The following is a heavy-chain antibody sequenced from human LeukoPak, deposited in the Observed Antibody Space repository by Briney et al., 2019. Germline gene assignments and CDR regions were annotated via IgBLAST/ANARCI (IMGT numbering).Heavy chain of an antibody. Sequence: SETLSLTCTVSGGSVSSGGYYWSWIRQHPGKGLEWIGHISYSGDTYYNPSLNSRVTISVGTSKSQLSLKLSSVTDADTAVYYCARVRGYSYGELDYWGPGTLVTVSS. V-gene: IGHV4-31*03. CDR1: GGSVSSGGYY. CDR2: ISYSGDT. J-gene: IGHJ4*02. D-gene: IGHD5-18*01. CDR3: ARVRGYSYGELDY.